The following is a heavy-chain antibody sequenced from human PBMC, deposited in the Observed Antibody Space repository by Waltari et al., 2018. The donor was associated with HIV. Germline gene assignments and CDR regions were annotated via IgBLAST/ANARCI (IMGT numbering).Heavy chain of an antibody. CDR1: GFTFSSYA. CDR3: AKNPLSGEGYFDY. V-gene: IGHV3-30*18. J-gene: IGHJ4*02. CDR2: IWYDGSNT. D-gene: IGHD2-15*01. Sequence: QVQLVESGGGVVQPGRSLRLYCAASGFTFSSYAMHWVRQAPGKGLEWVAVIWYDGSNTYYADSVKGRFTISRDNSKNTLYLQMSSLRAEDTAMYYCAKNPLSGEGYFDYWGQGTLVTVSS.